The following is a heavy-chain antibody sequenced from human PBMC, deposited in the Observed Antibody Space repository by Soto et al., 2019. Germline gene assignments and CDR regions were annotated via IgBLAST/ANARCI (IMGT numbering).Heavy chain of an antibody. CDR1: GGSINNYY. CDR3: ARGSDYGRY. D-gene: IGHD4-17*01. Sequence: SETLSLTCTVSGGSINNYYWSWIRQPPGKALEWIGYMFYSGSPTYNPSLKSRVTMSVDTSKNQFSLKLSSVTAADTAVYYCARGSDYGRYWGQGTLVTVPS. J-gene: IGHJ4*02. V-gene: IGHV4-59*01. CDR2: MFYSGSP.